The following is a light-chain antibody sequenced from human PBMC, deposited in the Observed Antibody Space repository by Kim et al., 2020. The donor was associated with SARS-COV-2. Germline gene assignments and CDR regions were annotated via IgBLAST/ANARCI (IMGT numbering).Light chain of an antibody. CDR2: GAS. CDR3: QQYGSSAVT. CDR1: QSVSSSY. J-gene: IGKJ2*01. Sequence: WSPGRRATLSCRASQSVSSSYLAWYQQKPGQAPRLLIYGASSRATGIPDRFSGSGSGTDFTLTISRLEPEDFAVYYCQQYGSSAVTFGQGTKLEI. V-gene: IGKV3-20*01.